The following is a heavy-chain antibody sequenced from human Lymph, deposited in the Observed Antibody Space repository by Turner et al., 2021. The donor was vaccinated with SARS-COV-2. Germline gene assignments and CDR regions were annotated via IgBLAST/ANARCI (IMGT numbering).Heavy chain of an antibody. CDR2: ISYDGSNK. CDR3: GRPDSGSYSDYFDY. V-gene: IGHV3-30*04. Sequence: QVQLVESGGGVVHPGRSLRLACASSGFTFSSYGMHWVRQAPGKGLEWVAVISYDGSNKYYTDAVKGRFTISRDKSKNTLYLQMHSLRAEDKAVFYCGRPDSGSYSDYFDYWGQGTLVTVSS. J-gene: IGHJ4*02. D-gene: IGHD1-26*01. CDR1: GFTFSSYG.